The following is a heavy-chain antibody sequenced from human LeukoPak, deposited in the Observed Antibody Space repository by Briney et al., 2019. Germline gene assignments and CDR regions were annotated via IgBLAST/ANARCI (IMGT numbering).Heavy chain of an antibody. Sequence: GGSLRLSCTASGFTLSAHWMTWVRQAPGKGLEWVANIKQDGGAKYYVDSVKGRFAVSRDNAKNSLYLQMNSLRAEDTAVYYCARCYGDLTILDYWGQGTLVTVSS. CDR2: IKQDGGAK. J-gene: IGHJ4*02. V-gene: IGHV3-7*05. CDR3: ARCYGDLTILDY. D-gene: IGHD4-17*01. CDR1: GFTLSAHW.